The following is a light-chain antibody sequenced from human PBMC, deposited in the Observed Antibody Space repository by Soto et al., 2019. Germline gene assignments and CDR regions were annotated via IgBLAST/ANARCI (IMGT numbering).Light chain of an antibody. CDR3: TSWTTSTTMI. V-gene: IGLV2-14*03. Sequence: QSALTQPASVSGSPGQSITISCTGTSSDIGAYNFVSWYQQHPVKAPKLMLYDVNIRPSGVSNRFSGSKSGNTASLTISGLQAEDAADYYCTSWTTSTTMIFGGGTKLTVL. CDR2: DVN. CDR1: SSDIGAYNF. J-gene: IGLJ2*01.